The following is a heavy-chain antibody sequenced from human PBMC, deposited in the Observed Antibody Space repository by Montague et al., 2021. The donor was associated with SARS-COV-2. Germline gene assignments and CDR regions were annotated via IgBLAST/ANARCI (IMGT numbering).Heavy chain of an antibody. CDR2: MYYSGST. V-gene: IGHV4-59*01. J-gene: IGHJ6*02. CDR1: GGSISNYY. CDR3: ARARGGTIFGVTVAYYGMDI. D-gene: IGHD3-3*01. Sequence: SETLSLTCTVSGGSISNYYWSWIRQSPGKGLEWIAYMYYSGSTKYNPSLKSRATISVETSKNQFSLTLSSMTAAAPAVYYCARARGGTIFGVTVAYYGMDIWGQGTTVTVSS.